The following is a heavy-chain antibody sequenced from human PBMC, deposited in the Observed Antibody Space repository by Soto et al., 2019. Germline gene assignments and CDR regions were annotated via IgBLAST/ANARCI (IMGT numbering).Heavy chain of an antibody. V-gene: IGHV4-30-4*01. CDR1: GDSISSVYNY. J-gene: IGHJ5*02. D-gene: IGHD5-12*01. Sequence: SETLSLTCTVSGDSISSVYNYWSWIRQPPGEGLEWIGFISYSGTTSYSPSLKSRLAISLDTSKNQFSLSLTSVTAADTAVYYWASGRGYSDSLDPWGRGILVTVS. CDR3: ASGRGYSDSLDP. CDR2: ISYSGTT.